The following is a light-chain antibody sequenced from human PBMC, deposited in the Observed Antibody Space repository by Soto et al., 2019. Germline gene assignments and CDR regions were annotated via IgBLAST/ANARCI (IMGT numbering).Light chain of an antibody. J-gene: IGLJ1*01. Sequence: QSALTQPASVSGSPGQSITISCTGTSSDVGGYNYVSWYQSHPGEAPKLIIYDVSNRPSGVSDRFSGSKSGNTASLTISGLQAEDEADYYCSSYTRSISYVFGTGTQLPVL. CDR2: DVS. CDR1: SSDVGGYNY. V-gene: IGLV2-14*03. CDR3: SSYTRSISYV.